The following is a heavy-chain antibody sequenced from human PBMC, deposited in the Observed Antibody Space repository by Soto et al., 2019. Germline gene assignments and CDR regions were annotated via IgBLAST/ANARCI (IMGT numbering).Heavy chain of an antibody. CDR3: ARPAREDVLMVYYYYYYGMDV. Sequence: GGSLRLSWAASGFTFSSYSMHWVRQAPGKGLEWVAVISYDGSNKYYADSVKGRFTISRDNSKNTLYLQMNSLRAEDTAVYYCARPAREDVLMVYYYYYYGMDVWGQGTTVTVSS. CDR1: GFTFSSYS. CDR2: ISYDGSNK. D-gene: IGHD2-8*01. J-gene: IGHJ6*02. V-gene: IGHV3-30-3*01.